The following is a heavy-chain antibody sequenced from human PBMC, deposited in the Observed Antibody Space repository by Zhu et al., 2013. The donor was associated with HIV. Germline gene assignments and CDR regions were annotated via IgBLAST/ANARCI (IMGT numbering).Heavy chain of an antibody. J-gene: IGHJ4*02. CDR1: GYDFNNFY. CDR3: ARGLSTNSYSDPNGYYAFDY. V-gene: IGHV1-46*02. CDR2: VNPSAGTT. D-gene: IGHD3-22*01. Sequence: QVELVQSGSELKKPGASVKISCKATGYDFNNFYVHWMRQAPGQGPEWMGIVNPSAGTTYYADKFRGRLTMTWDMATTTLYIELKSLMSDDTAVYYCARGLSTNSYSDPNGYYAFDYWGQGTLVTVSS.